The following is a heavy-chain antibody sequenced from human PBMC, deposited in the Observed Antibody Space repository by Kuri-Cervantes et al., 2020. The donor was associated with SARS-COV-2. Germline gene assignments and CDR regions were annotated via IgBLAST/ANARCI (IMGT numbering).Heavy chain of an antibody. V-gene: IGHV4-59*01. CDR1: GASIRSYF. CDR2: IYYSGTT. J-gene: IGHJ4*02. CDR3: ASTTALTDGAFDY. D-gene: IGHD1-14*01. Sequence: SETLSLTCTVSGASIRSYFWSWIRQPPGKGLEWIGHIYYSGTTNYNPSLKSRVTISVDMSNNQFSLRLSSLTAADTAIYYCASTTALTDGAFDYWGQGTLVTVSS.